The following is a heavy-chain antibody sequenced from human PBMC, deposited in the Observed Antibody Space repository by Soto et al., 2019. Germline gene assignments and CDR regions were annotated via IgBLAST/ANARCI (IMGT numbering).Heavy chain of an antibody. CDR3: AKAITPITGYYYYGMDV. J-gene: IGHJ6*02. Sequence: GGSLRLSCAASGFTFDDYAMHWVRQAPGKGLEWVSGISWNSGSIGYADSVKGRFTISRDNAKNSLYLQMNSLRAEDTALYYCAKAITPITGYYYYGMDVWGQGTTVTVSS. D-gene: IGHD1-20*01. V-gene: IGHV3-9*01. CDR2: ISWNSGSI. CDR1: GFTFDDYA.